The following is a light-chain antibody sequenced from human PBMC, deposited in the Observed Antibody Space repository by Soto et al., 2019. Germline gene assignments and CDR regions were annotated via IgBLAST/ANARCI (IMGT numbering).Light chain of an antibody. CDR3: QQYDNYPLT. J-gene: IGKJ5*01. Sequence: IQLTKYPSSLSASVGDRVTITCRASQGISSYLAWYQQKPGKAPKLLIYAASTLQSGVPSRFSGSGSGTEFTLTISSLQPDDFATYYCQQYDNYPLTFGGGTRLEI. V-gene: IGKV1-9*01. CDR2: AAS. CDR1: QGISSY.